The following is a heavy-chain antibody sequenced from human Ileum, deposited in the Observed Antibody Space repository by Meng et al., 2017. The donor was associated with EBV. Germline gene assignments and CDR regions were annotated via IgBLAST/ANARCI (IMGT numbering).Heavy chain of an antibody. V-gene: IGHV4-39*01. Sequence: QLEVRVSGPGPGKPSGTLSLTCTGAGGSINGSPYYWGWIRQPPGEGLEWIGSVHYSGSTYYNPSLKSRQTIAADTSKNQFSLRLSSVTAADTAVYYCARQGLLSTSGWIDSWGQGALVTVSS. CDR2: VHYSGST. CDR3: ARQGLLSTSGWIDS. J-gene: IGHJ5*01. D-gene: IGHD2-15*01. CDR1: GGSINGSPYY.